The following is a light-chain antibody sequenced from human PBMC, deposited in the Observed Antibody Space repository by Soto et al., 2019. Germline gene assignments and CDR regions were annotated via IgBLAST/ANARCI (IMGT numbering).Light chain of an antibody. J-gene: IGLJ1*01. V-gene: IGLV2-14*01. CDR3: SSYTTSNTAYV. Sequence: SAVTHPASLSRSPGQSLPNSCTDNSSDGGCVYNYVSGYQQHPDKAPKLLIFEVSNRPSGVSYRFSGSKSGNTASLIFSRLQAEDEADYYCSSYTTSNTAYVFGPGTKV. CDR1: SSDGGCVYNY. CDR2: EVS.